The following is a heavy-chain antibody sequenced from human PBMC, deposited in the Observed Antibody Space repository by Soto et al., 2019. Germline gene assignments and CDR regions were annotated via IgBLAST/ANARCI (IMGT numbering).Heavy chain of an antibody. D-gene: IGHD3-10*01. J-gene: IGHJ5*02. Sequence: QVQLQESGPGLVKPSQTLSLTCTVSGGSISSGDYYWSWIRQPPGKGLEWIGYIYYSGSTYYNPSIKTRVPISVDTPKNQFALKLSSVTAADTAVYYCARVLAIVRGTYLGWFDPWGQGTLVTVAS. V-gene: IGHV4-30-4*01. CDR1: GGSISSGDYY. CDR2: IYYSGST. CDR3: ARVLAIVRGTYLGWFDP.